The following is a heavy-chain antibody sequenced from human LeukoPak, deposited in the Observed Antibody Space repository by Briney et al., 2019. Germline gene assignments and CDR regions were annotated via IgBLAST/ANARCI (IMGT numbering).Heavy chain of an antibody. CDR2: INPSGGST. Sequence: ASVKVSCEASGYTFTSYYMHWVRQAPGQGLEWMGIINPSGGSTSYAQKFQGRVTMTRDTSTSTVYMELSSLRSEDTAVYYCASRGGSERDAFDIWGQGTLVTVSS. CDR3: ASRGGSERDAFDI. J-gene: IGHJ3*02. V-gene: IGHV1-46*01. D-gene: IGHD1-1*01. CDR1: GYTFTSYY.